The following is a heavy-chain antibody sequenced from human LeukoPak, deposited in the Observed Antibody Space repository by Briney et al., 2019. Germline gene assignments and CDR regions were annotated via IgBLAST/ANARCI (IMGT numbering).Heavy chain of an antibody. CDR1: GFTFSSYA. Sequence: GGSLRLSCAASGFTFSSYAISWVRQAPGKGLEWVSAISGSGGSTYYADSVKGRFTISRDNSKNTLYLQMNSLRAEGTAVYYCAKGKGHYYYYMDVWGKGTTLTVSS. CDR2: ISGSGGST. V-gene: IGHV3-23*01. CDR3: AKGKGHYYYYMDV. J-gene: IGHJ6*03.